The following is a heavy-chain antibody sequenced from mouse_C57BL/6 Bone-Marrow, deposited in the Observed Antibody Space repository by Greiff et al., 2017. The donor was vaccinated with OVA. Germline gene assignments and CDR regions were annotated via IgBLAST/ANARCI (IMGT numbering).Heavy chain of an antibody. D-gene: IGHD2-1*01. Sequence: QVQLQQSGAELARPGASVKLSCKASGYTFTSYGISWVKQRTGQGLEWIGEIYPRSGNTYYNEKFKGKATLTADKSSSTAYMELRSLTSEDSAVYFCARAYGNAVGCAYWGQGTLVTVSA. CDR1: GYTFTSYG. J-gene: IGHJ3*01. V-gene: IGHV1-81*01. CDR2: IYPRSGNT. CDR3: ARAYGNAVGCAY.